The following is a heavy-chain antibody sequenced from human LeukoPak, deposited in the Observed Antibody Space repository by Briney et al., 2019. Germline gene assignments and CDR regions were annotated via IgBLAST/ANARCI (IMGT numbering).Heavy chain of an antibody. CDR1: GFTVSSNY. CDR2: IYSGGST. D-gene: IGHD3-22*01. CDR3: ARVLLYYDSSGYGYYFDY. V-gene: IGHV3-53*01. Sequence: GGSLRLSCAAPGFTVSSNYMSWVRQAPGKGLEWVSVIYSGGSTYYADSVKGRFTISRDNSKNTLYLQMNSLRAEDTAVYYCARVLLYYDSSGYGYYFDYWGQGTLVTVSS. J-gene: IGHJ4*02.